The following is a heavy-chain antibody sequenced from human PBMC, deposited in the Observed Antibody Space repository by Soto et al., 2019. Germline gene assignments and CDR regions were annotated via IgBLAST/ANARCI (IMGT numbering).Heavy chain of an antibody. CDR3: ARLYDSSGPFFVR. D-gene: IGHD3-22*01. Sequence: GKSLKISCRDCGHSFSSYWICWVRQMPGKVLEWMGIIYPGDSDTRYSPSFQGQVTISADKSISTAYLQWSSLKASDTAMYYCARLYDSSGPFFVRWGPGSLVIAYS. V-gene: IGHV5-51*01. CDR2: IYPGDSDT. J-gene: IGHJ4*02. CDR1: GHSFSSYW.